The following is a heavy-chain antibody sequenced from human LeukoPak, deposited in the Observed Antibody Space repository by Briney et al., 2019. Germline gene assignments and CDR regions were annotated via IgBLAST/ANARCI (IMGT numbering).Heavy chain of an antibody. V-gene: IGHV4-30-4*08. D-gene: IGHD5-12*01. CDR3: ARYVDTVATNYFDY. CDR2: IYYSGST. Sequence: WVRQPPGKGLEWTGYIYYSGSTYYNPSLKSRVTISVDTSKNQFSLKLSSVTAADTAVYYCARYVDTVATNYFDYWGQGTLVTVSS. J-gene: IGHJ4*02.